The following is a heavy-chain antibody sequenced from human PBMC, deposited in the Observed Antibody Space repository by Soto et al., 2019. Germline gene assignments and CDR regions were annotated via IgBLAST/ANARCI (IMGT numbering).Heavy chain of an antibody. CDR2: IWYDASNK. CDR3: ARDCAGYSSGWHQGGGFDY. Sequence: QVQLVESGGGVVQPGRSLRLSCAASGFTFSSYGMHWFRQAPGKGREWVAVIWYDASNKYYADSVKGRFTISRDNSKNTLYLQMDRLRAEETAVYYCARDCAGYSSGWHQGGGFDYWGQGTLVTVSS. V-gene: IGHV3-33*01. J-gene: IGHJ4*02. D-gene: IGHD6-19*01. CDR1: GFTFSSYG.